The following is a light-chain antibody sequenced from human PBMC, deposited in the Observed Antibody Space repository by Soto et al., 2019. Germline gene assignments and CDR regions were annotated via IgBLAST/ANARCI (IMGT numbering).Light chain of an antibody. Sequence: EIVMTQSPATLSVSPGERATLSCRASQSVSSNLVWYQQKPGQAPSVLIYGASTRATGVPARFSGSGSGTEFTLTISRLQYEDFAVYYCQQYHNWWTFGQGTKVEIK. V-gene: IGKV3-15*01. CDR2: GAS. J-gene: IGKJ1*01. CDR3: QQYHNWWT. CDR1: QSVSSN.